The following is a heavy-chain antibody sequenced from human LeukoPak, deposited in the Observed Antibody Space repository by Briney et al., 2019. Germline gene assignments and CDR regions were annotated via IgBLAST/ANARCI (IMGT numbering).Heavy chain of an antibody. CDR1: GFTFSSYW. Sequence: GGSLRLSCAASGFTFSSYWMHWVRQAPGKGLVWVSRINSDGSSTSYADSVKGRFTISRDNARNTLYLQMNSLRAEDTAVYYCARARPGIAAAGANSDLDYWGQGTLVTVSS. CDR2: INSDGSST. J-gene: IGHJ4*02. V-gene: IGHV3-74*01. CDR3: ARARPGIAAAGANSDLDY. D-gene: IGHD6-13*01.